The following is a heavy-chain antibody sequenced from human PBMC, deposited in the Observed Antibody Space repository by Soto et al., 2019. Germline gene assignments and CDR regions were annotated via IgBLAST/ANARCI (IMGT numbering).Heavy chain of an antibody. CDR3: AREVLWSRYFDY. J-gene: IGHJ4*02. V-gene: IGHV3-30-3*01. D-gene: IGHD3-10*01. CDR2: MSYDGTTK. Sequence: QVQLMESGGGVVQPGRSLRLSCAASGFIFSNYVMYWVRQAPGKGLEWVAFMSYDGTTKSYADSVKGRFTISRDNSQNTLYLLMNSLRPEDTGAYYCAREVLWSRYFDYWGQITLVTVSS. CDR1: GFIFSNYV.